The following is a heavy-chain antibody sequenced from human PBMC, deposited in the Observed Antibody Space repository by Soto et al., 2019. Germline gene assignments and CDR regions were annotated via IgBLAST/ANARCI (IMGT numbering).Heavy chain of an antibody. CDR2: IYYSGYT. V-gene: IGHV4-39*01. D-gene: IGHD3-3*01. CDR3: ARNVGLFWSGYYYFDY. Sequence: SETLSLTCSVSGGSINSNNYYWAWIRQPPGKGLEWIGSIYYSGYTYYNPSLKSRITTSLDTSKNQVSLKLSSVTAADTAVYYCARNVGLFWSGYYYFDYWGQGTPVTVSS. J-gene: IGHJ4*02. CDR1: GGSINSNNYY.